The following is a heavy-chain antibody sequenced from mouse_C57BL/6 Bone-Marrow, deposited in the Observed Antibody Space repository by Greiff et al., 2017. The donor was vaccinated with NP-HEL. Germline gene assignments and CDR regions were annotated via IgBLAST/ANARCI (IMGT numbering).Heavy chain of an antibody. D-gene: IGHD1-1*01. J-gene: IGHJ1*03. CDR1: GFSFNTYA. Sequence: EVQLVESGGGLVPPKGSLKLSCAASGFSFNTYAMNWVRQAPGKGLEWVARIRSKSNNYATSYDVSVKDTFTISRDESRSMLYLQMNNLKAEDTAMYYCVRHTGTVVDDWYFDVWGTGTTVTVSS. V-gene: IGHV10-1*01. CDR2: IRSKSNNYAT. CDR3: VRHTGTVVDDWYFDV.